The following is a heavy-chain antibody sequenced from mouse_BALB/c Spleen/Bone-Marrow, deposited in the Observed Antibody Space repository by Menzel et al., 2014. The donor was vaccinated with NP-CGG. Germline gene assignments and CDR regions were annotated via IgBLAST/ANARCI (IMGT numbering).Heavy chain of an antibody. J-gene: IGHJ1*01. CDR2: INPSNGVT. V-gene: IGHV1S81*02. Sequence: QLQLKESGAELVKPGASVKLSCKVSGYTFTNYYVYWVKQRPGQGLEWIGEINPSNGVTNFNEKFMIKATLTVDSSSSTAYMHLSSLTSEDSAVYYCPSSGCYGYGTYLDVWGAGTTVTVSS. CDR3: PSSGCYGYGTYLDV. D-gene: IGHD1-2*01. CDR1: GYTFTNYY.